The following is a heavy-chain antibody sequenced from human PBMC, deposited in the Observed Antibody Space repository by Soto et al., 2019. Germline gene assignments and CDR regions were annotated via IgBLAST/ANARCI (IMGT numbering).Heavy chain of an antibody. CDR3: ARNPTVTEYDFDY. D-gene: IGHD4-17*01. Sequence: QVPLQASGPGLVKPSETLSLPCTVSGGSISSYYWSWIRQPPGKGLEWIGYIYYSGSSNYNPSLKSRITISVHTSKNQFSLKLSSATAADTAVYYCARNPTVTEYDFDYWGQGTLVTVSS. CDR2: IYYSGSS. CDR1: GGSISSYY. V-gene: IGHV4-59*08. J-gene: IGHJ4*02.